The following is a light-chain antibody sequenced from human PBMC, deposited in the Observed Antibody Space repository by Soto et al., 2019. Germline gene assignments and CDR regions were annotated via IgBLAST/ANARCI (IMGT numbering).Light chain of an antibody. J-gene: IGKJ4*01. V-gene: IGKV3-11*01. CDR2: DAS. CDR3: QQRSSWPRA. Sequence: EIVLTQSPATLSSSLGERATLSCRASQNINTYLVWYQQKPGQAPRLLIYDASKRATGIPDRFSGSGSGTDFTLTISSLAPKDFALYYCQQRSSWPRAFGGGTKVEIK. CDR1: QNINTY.